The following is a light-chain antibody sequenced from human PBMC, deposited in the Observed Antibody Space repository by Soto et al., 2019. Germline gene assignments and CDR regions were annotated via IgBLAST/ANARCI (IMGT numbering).Light chain of an antibody. Sequence: QSVLTQPPSASGSPGQSVTLSCTGTSSDVGGYSYVSWYQQHPGEAPKLITYEVNKRPSGVSDRFSGSKSGNTASLTVSGLQAGDEADYYCSSYAGSNNFVMFGGGTKLTVL. V-gene: IGLV2-8*01. CDR2: EVN. CDR1: SSDVGGYSY. J-gene: IGLJ3*02. CDR3: SSYAGSNNFVM.